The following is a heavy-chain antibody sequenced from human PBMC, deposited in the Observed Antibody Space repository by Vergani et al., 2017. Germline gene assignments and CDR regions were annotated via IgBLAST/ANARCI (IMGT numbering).Heavy chain of an antibody. CDR3: AHSLNYDILTGYANYFDY. V-gene: IGHV1-3*01. J-gene: IGHJ4*02. CDR1: GYTFTSYA. D-gene: IGHD3-9*01. CDR2: INAGNGNT. Sequence: QVQLVQSGAEVKKPGASVKVSCKASGYTFTSYAMHWVRQAPGQRLEWMGWINAGNGNTKYSQKFQGRVTITRDASASTAYMELSSLRSEDTAVYYCAHSLNYDILTGYANYFDYWGQGTLVTVSS.